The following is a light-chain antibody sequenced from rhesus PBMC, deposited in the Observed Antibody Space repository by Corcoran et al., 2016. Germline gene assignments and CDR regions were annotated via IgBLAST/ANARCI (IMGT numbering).Light chain of an antibody. CDR3: CSYAGNYTSF. Sequence: QAALTQPRSVSGSPGQSVTISCTGTSSDLGGYNYVSWYQQHPGTAPKLMIYGVSRRPSGVSGRFSGSKSGNTASLTISGLQAEDDADYYCCSYAGNYTSFFGVVTRLTVL. V-gene: IGLV2-32*01. J-gene: IGLJ1*01. CDR1: SSDLGGYNY. CDR2: GVS.